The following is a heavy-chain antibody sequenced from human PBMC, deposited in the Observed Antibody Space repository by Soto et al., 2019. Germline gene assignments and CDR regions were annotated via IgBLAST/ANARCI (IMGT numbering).Heavy chain of an antibody. J-gene: IGHJ6*02. V-gene: IGHV4-61*01. CDR3: ARGFVVPAARYYYYGMDV. CDR2: IYYSGST. D-gene: IGHD2-2*01. Sequence: SETLSLTCTVSGCSVSSGSYYWSWIRQPPGKGLEWIGYIYYSGSTNYNPSLKSRVTISVDTSKNQFSLKLSSVTAADTAVYYCARGFVVPAARYYYYGMDVWGQGTTVTVSS. CDR1: GCSVSSGSYY.